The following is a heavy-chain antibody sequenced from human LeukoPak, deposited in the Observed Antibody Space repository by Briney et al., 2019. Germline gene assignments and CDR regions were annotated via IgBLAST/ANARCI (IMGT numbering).Heavy chain of an antibody. CDR3: ARETLILGQPPTYPDY. Sequence: PGGSLRLSCAAPGFTFSSYSMNWVRQAPGKGPEWVSSISSSSSYIYYADSVKGRFTISRDNAKNSLYLQMNSLRAEDTAVYYCARETLILGQPPTYPDYWGQGTLVTVSS. CDR1: GFTFSSYS. J-gene: IGHJ4*02. V-gene: IGHV3-21*01. D-gene: IGHD3/OR15-3a*01. CDR2: ISSSSSYI.